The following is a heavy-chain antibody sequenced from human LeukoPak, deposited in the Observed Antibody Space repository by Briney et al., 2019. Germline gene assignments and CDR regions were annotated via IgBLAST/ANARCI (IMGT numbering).Heavy chain of an antibody. D-gene: IGHD3-10*01. CDR2: VSNDGSKT. J-gene: IGHJ4*02. CDR3: AKDSRGANFFGDFYY. V-gene: IGHV3-33*06. Sequence: GGSLRLSCAASGFTFSLYGMHWVRQAPGKGLEWVALVSNDGSKTYYADSVKGRFTISRDNSKNTVYLQVSSLRADDTAVYYCAKDSRGANFFGDFYYWGQGTLVTVSS. CDR1: GFTFSLYG.